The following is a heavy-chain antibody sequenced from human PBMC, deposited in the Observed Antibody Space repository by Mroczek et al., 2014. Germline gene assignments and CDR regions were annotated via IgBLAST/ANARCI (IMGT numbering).Heavy chain of an antibody. D-gene: IGHD6-13*01. CDR1: GGSFSGYY. CDR2: INHSGST. V-gene: IGHV4-34*01. Sequence: QVQLQESGAGLLKPSETLSLTCAVYGGSFSGYYWSWIRQPPGKGLEWIGEINHSGSTNYNPSLKSRVTISVDTSKNQFSLKLSSVTAADTAVYYCASYRDSSSWGTRRFDYWGQGTLVTVSS. CDR3: ASYRDSSSWGTRRFDY. J-gene: IGHJ4*02.